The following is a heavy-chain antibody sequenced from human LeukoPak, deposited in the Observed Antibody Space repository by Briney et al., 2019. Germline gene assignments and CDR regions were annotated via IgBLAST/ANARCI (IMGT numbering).Heavy chain of an antibody. CDR3: THRITIFGVVIPLGY. Sequence: GGSLRLSCAASGFTFSNAWMSWVRQAPGKGLEWVGRIKSKTDGGTTDYAAPVKGRFTISRDDSKNTLYLQMNSLKTEDTAVYYCTHRITIFGVVIPLGYWGQGALVTVSS. CDR2: IKSKTDGGTT. V-gene: IGHV3-15*01. J-gene: IGHJ4*02. CDR1: GFTFSNAW. D-gene: IGHD3-3*01.